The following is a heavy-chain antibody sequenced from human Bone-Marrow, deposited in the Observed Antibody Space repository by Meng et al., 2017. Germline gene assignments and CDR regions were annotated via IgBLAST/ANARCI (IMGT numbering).Heavy chain of an antibody. D-gene: IGHD6-19*01. V-gene: IGHV3-33*01. CDR3: ARDWRTRQYIAVAGQVIDY. CDR1: GFTFSSYG. CDR2: IWYDGSNK. Sequence: GESLKISCAASGFTFSSYGMHWVRQAPGKELEWVAVIWYDGSNKYYADSVKGRFTISRDNSKNTLYLQMNSLRAEDTAVYYCARDWRTRQYIAVAGQVIDYWGQGTLVTVSS. J-gene: IGHJ4*02.